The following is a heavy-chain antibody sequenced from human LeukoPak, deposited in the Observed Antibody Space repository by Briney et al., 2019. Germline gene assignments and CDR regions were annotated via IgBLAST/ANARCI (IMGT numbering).Heavy chain of an antibody. J-gene: IGHJ4*02. Sequence: PGRSLRLSCAASGFTFSTYAMHWVRQAPGKGLEWVAIIWYDASKQYYADSVNGRFTISRDNSKNTLYLQMNSLRAEDTAVYYCARARGSFSYFFDDWGQGTLVTVSS. D-gene: IGHD1-26*01. CDR3: ARARGSFSYFFDD. CDR1: GFTFSTYA. CDR2: IWYDASKQ. V-gene: IGHV3-33*08.